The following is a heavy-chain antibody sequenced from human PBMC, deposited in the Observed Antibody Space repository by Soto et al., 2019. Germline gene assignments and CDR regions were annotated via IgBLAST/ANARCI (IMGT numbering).Heavy chain of an antibody. Sequence: QVQLVQSGAEVKKPGSSVKVSCKASGGTFSSYTISWVRQAPGQGLEWMGRIIPILGIANYAQKFQGRVTITADKSTSTAYMELCSLRSEDTAVYYCARVRGLRYFDWLSAPFDPWGQGTLVTVSS. J-gene: IGHJ5*02. D-gene: IGHD3-9*01. CDR1: GGTFSSYT. V-gene: IGHV1-69*02. CDR2: IIPILGIA. CDR3: ARVRGLRYFDWLSAPFDP.